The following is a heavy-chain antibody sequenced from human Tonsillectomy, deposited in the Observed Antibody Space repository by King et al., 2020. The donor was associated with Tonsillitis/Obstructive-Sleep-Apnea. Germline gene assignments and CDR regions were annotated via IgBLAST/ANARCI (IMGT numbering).Heavy chain of an antibody. J-gene: IGHJ6*03. D-gene: IGHD7-27*01. V-gene: IGHV3-53*01. Sequence: VQLVESGGGLIQPGGSLRLSCAASGFTVSSNYMSWVRQAPGKGLEWVSVIYSGVSTYYAYSVKGRFTISRDNSKNTLYLQMNSLRAEDTAVYYCARDMGLTGYYYMDVWGKGTTVTVSS. CDR1: GFTVSSNY. CDR2: IYSGVST. CDR3: ARDMGLTGYYYMDV.